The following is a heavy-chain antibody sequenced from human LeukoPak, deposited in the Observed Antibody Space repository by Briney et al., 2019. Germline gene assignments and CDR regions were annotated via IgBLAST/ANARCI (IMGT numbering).Heavy chain of an antibody. CDR2: IWYDGSNK. D-gene: IGHD3-3*01. J-gene: IGHJ4*02. CDR1: GFTFSSYG. CDR3: ARGITIFGVVTRPDY. Sequence: GGSLRLSCAASGFTFSSYGMHWVRQAPGKGLEWVAVIWYDGSNKYYADSERGRFTISRDNSKNTLYLQMNSLRAEDTAVYSCARGITIFGVVTRPDYWGQGTLVTVSS. V-gene: IGHV3-33*01.